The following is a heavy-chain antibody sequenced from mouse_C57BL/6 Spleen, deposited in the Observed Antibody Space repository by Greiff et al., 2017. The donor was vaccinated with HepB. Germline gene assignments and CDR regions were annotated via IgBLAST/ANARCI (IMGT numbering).Heavy chain of an antibody. CDR2: IYPRSGNT. CDR3: ARLRYDLGAMDD. J-gene: IGHJ4*01. D-gene: IGHD2-3*01. V-gene: IGHV1-81*01. CDR1: GYTFTSYG. Sequence: QVQLPPSGAELARPGASVKLSCKASGYTFTSYGISWVKQRTGQGLEWIGEIYPRSGNTYYNEKFKGKATLTADKSSSTAYMELRSLTSEDSAVYFCARLRYDLGAMDDWGQGTSVTVSS.